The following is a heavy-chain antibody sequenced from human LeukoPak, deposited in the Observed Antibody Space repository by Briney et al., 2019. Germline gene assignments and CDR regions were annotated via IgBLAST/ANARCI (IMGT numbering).Heavy chain of an antibody. D-gene: IGHD2-15*01. J-gene: IGHJ3*02. CDR2: ISGSGGST. V-gene: IGHV3-23*01. CDR1: GFTFRSYG. CDR3: AREADCSGGSCYRGAFDI. Sequence: GGSLRLSCAASGFTFRSYGMTWVRQAPGKGLEWVSAISGSGGSTYYADSVKGRFTISRDNSKNTLYLQMNSLRAEDTAVYYCAREADCSGGSCYRGAFDIWGQGTMITVSS.